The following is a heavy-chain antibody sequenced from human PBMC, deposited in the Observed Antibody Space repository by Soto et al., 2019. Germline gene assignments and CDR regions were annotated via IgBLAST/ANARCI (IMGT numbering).Heavy chain of an antibody. D-gene: IGHD3-22*01. CDR1: GYTFTSYG. J-gene: IGHJ6*02. CDR2: IIPILGIA. Sequence: GASVKVSCKASGYTFTSYGISWVRQAPGQGLEWMGRIIPILGIADYAQKFQGRVTITADKSTSTAYMELSSLRSEDTAVYYCARDGGYYYDSSGYHPAPYYGMDVWGQGTTVTVSS. V-gene: IGHV1-69*04. CDR3: ARDGGYYYDSSGYHPAPYYGMDV.